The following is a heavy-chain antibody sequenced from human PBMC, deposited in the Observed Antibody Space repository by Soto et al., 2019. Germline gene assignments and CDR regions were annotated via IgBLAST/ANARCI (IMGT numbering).Heavy chain of an antibody. CDR2: IKSDGTT. J-gene: IGHJ6*02. CDR1: ACSVRKYL. V-gene: IGHV3-74*01. D-gene: IGHD3-3*01. Sequence: AFLRLSCAAAACSVRKYLPNVVRQAPRKGLVWVSHIKSDGTTSYADSVEGRFTVSRDDAKNTFYLQMNGLRAEDTAVYYCAKDRGEEGLKFLEWFGGMDVWGHRTTVTVSS. CDR3: AKDRGEEGLKFLEWFGGMDV.